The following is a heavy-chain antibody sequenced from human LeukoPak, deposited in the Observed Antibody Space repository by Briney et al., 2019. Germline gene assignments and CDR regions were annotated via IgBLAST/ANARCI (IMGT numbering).Heavy chain of an antibody. Sequence: GGSLRLSCAASGFTFSNHAMTWVRQAPGKGLEWVSAISADAVDTFYAPSVKGRFTISRDNSKNTMYLQINSLRAEDTAIYYCAKDVWWSVSWGQGTLVTVSS. D-gene: IGHD2-8*02. V-gene: IGHV3-23*01. CDR3: AKDVWWSVS. CDR2: ISADAVDT. J-gene: IGHJ5*02. CDR1: GFTFSNHA.